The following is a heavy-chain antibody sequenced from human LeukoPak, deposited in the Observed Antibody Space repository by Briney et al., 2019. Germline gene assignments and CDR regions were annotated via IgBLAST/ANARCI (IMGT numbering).Heavy chain of an antibody. CDR1: GFTFSSYY. CDR3: ARGNKALDY. CDR2: ISSSSNYI. Sequence: GGSLRLSCAASGFTFSSYYMSWVRQAPGKGLKWVSSISSSSNYIYYADSVKGRFTISRDNAKNSLFLQMNSLRAEDTAVYYCARGNKALDYWGQGTLVTVSS. J-gene: IGHJ4*02. D-gene: IGHD4-23*01. V-gene: IGHV3-21*01.